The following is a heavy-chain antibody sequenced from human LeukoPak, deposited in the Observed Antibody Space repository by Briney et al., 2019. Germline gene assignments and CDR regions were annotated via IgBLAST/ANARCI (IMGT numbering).Heavy chain of an antibody. D-gene: IGHD3-22*01. CDR2: ISGSGGST. J-gene: IGHJ4*02. CDR3: AKVLVGLTYYYDSSGDY. V-gene: IGHV3-23*01. Sequence: GGSLRLSCAASGFTFSSYAMSWVRQAPGKGLEWVSAISGSGGSTYYADSVKGRFTISRDNSKNTLYLQMNSLRAEDTAVYYCAKVLVGLTYYYDSSGDYWGQGTLVTVSS. CDR1: GFTFSSYA.